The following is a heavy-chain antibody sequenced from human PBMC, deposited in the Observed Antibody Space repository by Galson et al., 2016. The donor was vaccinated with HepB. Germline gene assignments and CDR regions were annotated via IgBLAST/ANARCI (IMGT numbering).Heavy chain of an antibody. Sequence: SLRLSCAAFAFSDYHMNWVRQAPGKGLEWVSVIWYDGNRKYYADSVNGGFTVSRETSKNTVYLRMNSLTAEDTAGYYCARDDDTNSHYSRFKYWGQGTQVTVSS. CDR2: IWYDGNRK. J-gene: IGHJ1*01. CDR1: AFSDYH. CDR3: ARDDDTNSHYSRFKY. V-gene: IGHV3-33*08. D-gene: IGHD3-22*01.